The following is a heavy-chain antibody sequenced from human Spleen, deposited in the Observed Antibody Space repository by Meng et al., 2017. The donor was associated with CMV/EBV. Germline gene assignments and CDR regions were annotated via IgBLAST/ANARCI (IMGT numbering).Heavy chain of an antibody. CDR1: GFTFSSYW. D-gene: IGHD5-12*01. J-gene: IGHJ4*02. CDR3: ARARRGIVAGFDS. CDR2: INSDGSST. Sequence: GESLKISCAASGFTFSSYWMHWVRQAPGKGLVWVSRINSDGSSTSYADSVKGRFTISRDNAQNSLYLQMNSLKAEDTAVYYCARARRGIVAGFDSWGQGTLVTVSS. V-gene: IGHV3-74*01.